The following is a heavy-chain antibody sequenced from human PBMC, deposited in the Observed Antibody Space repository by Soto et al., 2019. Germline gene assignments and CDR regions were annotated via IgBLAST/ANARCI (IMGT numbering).Heavy chain of an antibody. D-gene: IGHD2-15*01. V-gene: IGHV3-23*01. J-gene: IGHJ3*02. CDR2: IRDGGEST. CDR3: APHVHCSGGSCHYDAFDI. Sequence: EVQLLESGGGLVQPGESLRLSYAFSGFIFGNYMMTWVRQAPGKVLEWLSTIRDGGESTYYADSVKGRFTISRDNSKNTLYLQMDSLGVEDTAVYYCAPHVHCSGGSCHYDAFDIRGQGTMVTVSS. CDR1: GFIFGNYM.